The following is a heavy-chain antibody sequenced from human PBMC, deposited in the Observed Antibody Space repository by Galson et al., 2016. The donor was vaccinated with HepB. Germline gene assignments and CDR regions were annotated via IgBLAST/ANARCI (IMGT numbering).Heavy chain of an antibody. CDR1: GDSVSSGNYY. J-gene: IGHJ6*02. CDR3: ARGTNYYGSGDV. Sequence: LSLTCTVSGDSVSSGNYYWTWIRQPPGKGLECIGHIYYTGSTHYNPSLKSRVTISVDTSTDQFSLKLTSVTAADTAVYYCARGTNYYGSGDVWGQGIAVTVS. D-gene: IGHD3-10*01. CDR2: IYYTGST. V-gene: IGHV4-61*01.